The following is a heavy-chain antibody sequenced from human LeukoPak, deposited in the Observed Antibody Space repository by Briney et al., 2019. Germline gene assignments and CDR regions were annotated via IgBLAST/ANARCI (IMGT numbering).Heavy chain of an antibody. CDR3: ARDRSGYTYNIDY. D-gene: IGHD5-12*01. CDR1: GFTFSDYY. J-gene: IGHJ4*02. Sequence: PGGSLRLSCAASGFTFSDYYMSWIRQAPGKGLEGVSYISSSGSTIYYADSVKGRFTISRDNAKNSLYLQMNSLRAEDTAVYYCARDRSGYTYNIDYWGQGTLVTVSS. CDR2: ISSSGSTI. V-gene: IGHV3-11*01.